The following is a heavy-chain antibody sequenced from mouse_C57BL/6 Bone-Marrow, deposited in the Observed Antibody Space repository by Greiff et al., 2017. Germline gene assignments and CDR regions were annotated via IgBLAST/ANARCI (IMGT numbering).Heavy chain of an antibody. J-gene: IGHJ4*01. Sequence: EVHLVESGGGLVQPGGSLKLSCAASGFTFSDYGMAWVRQAPRKGPEWVAFISNLAYSIYYADTVTGRFTISRENAKNTLYLEMSSLRSEDTAMYYCARPYGKDYAMDYWGQGTSVTVSS. CDR2: ISNLAYSI. CDR3: ARPYGKDYAMDY. D-gene: IGHD2-1*01. V-gene: IGHV5-15*01. CDR1: GFTFSDYG.